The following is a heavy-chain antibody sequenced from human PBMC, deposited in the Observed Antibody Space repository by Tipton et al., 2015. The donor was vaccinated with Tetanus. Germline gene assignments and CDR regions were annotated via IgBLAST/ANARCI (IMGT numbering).Heavy chain of an antibody. Sequence: TLSLTCTVSGGSMSNNYWSWIRQPPGKGLEWIAYIFHSGSTNYSPSLKSRVAISMDTSKNHISLKLSSVTAADTAVYYCARRSYCSSSRCFDAFDLWGQGPMVTVTS. CDR1: GGSMSNNY. CDR2: IFHSGST. CDR3: ARRSYCSSSRCFDAFDL. D-gene: IGHD2-2*01. V-gene: IGHV4-59*01. J-gene: IGHJ3*01.